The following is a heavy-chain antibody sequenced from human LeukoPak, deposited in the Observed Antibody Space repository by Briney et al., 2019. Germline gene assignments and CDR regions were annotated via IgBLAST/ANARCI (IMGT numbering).Heavy chain of an antibody. V-gene: IGHV4-34*01. CDR3: ATEYSSSSAYYYYYMDV. J-gene: IGHJ6*03. Sequence: PSETLSLTCAVYGGSFSGYYWSWIRQPPGKGLEWTGEINHSGSTNYNPSLKSRVTISVDTSKNQFSLKLSSVTAADTAVYYCATEYSSSSAYYYYYMDVWGKGTTVTVSS. D-gene: IGHD6-6*01. CDR1: GGSFSGYY. CDR2: INHSGST.